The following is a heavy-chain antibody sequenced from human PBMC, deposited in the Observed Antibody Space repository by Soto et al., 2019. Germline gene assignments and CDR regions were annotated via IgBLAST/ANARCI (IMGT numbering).Heavy chain of an antibody. V-gene: IGHV4-30-2*01. Sequence: QLQLQESGSGLVKPSQTLSLTCAVSGGSISSGGYSWSWIRQPPGKGLEWIGYIYHSGSTYYNPSLTSRVTISVDTSKNQFSLKLSSVTPADTAVYYGARKPRPLFAFDIWGQGTMVTVSS. CDR3: ARKPRPLFAFDI. CDR2: IYHSGST. D-gene: IGHD6-6*01. CDR1: GGSISSGGYS. J-gene: IGHJ3*02.